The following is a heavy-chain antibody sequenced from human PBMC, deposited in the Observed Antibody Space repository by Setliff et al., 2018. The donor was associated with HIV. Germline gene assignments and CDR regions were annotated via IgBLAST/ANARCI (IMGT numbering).Heavy chain of an antibody. Sequence: PGGSLRLSCAASGFTFSSYAMSWVRQAPGKGLEWVSAISPSGGSTYYADSVRGRFTISRDNSKNTLYLQMNSLRAEDTALYYCARKYYYDSGGYYSFDYWGQGALVTVSS. J-gene: IGHJ4*02. CDR3: ARKYYYDSGGYYSFDY. V-gene: IGHV3-23*01. D-gene: IGHD3-22*01. CDR2: ISPSGGST. CDR1: GFTFSSYA.